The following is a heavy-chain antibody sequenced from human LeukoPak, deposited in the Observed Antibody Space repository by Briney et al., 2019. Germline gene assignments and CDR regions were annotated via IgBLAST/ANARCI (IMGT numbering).Heavy chain of an antibody. CDR3: AKDRGIAVAGTNFDY. V-gene: IGHV3-48*01. J-gene: IGHJ4*02. Sequence: PGGSLRLSCAASGFTFSSYSMNWVRQAPGKGLEWVSYISSSSSTIYYADSVKGRFTISRDNAKNSLYLQMNSLRAEDTALYYCAKDRGIAVAGTNFDYWGQGTLVTVSS. CDR2: ISSSSSTI. CDR1: GFTFSSYS. D-gene: IGHD6-19*01.